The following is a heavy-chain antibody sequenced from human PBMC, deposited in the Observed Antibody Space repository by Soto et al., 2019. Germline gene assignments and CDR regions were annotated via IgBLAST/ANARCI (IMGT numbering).Heavy chain of an antibody. V-gene: IGHV1-69*01. CDR2: IIPYYNTL. D-gene: IGHD6-13*01. CDR1: EGTFKSYA. CDR3: ASGASRWYPYFFDS. Sequence: QAQVVQSGAEVRKPGSSVKLSCKASEGTFKSYAIAWVRQAPGQGLEWMGGIIPYYNTLNYAQKFQDRVTITADDSTNTVYMELSSLRSDETAVYFCASGASRWYPYFFDSWAQGTLVTVSS. J-gene: IGHJ4*02.